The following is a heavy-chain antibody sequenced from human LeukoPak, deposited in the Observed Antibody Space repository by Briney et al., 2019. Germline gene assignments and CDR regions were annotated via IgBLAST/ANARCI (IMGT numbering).Heavy chain of an antibody. J-gene: IGHJ5*02. Sequence: SETLSLTCAVYGGSFSGYYWSWIRQPPGKGLEWIGEINHSGSTNYNLSLKSRVTISVDTSKNQFSLKLSSVTAADTAVYYCAREENGWFDPWGQGTLVTVSS. V-gene: IGHV4-34*01. CDR3: AREENGWFDP. CDR2: INHSGST. CDR1: GGSFSGYY.